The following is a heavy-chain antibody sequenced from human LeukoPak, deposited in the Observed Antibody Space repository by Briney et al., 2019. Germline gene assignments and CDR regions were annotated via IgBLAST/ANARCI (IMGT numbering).Heavy chain of an antibody. Sequence: SVKVFCKACGGPFSSYAISWVRQAPGQGLEWMGGIIPIFGTANYAQKFQGRVTITTDESTSTAYMELSSLRSEDTAVYYCAREYCSSTSCPINWFDPWGQGTLVTVSS. V-gene: IGHV1-69*05. CDR2: IIPIFGTA. J-gene: IGHJ5*02. CDR1: GGPFSSYA. D-gene: IGHD2-2*01. CDR3: AREYCSSTSCPINWFDP.